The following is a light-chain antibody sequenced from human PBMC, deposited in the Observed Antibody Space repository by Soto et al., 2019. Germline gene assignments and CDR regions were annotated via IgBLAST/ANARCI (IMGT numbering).Light chain of an antibody. Sequence: EIVMTQSPATLSVSPGERATLSCRASRNINRKLAWYQQKPAQAPRLLISGASTRATGIPARFSGSGSGTEFTLTISSPQSEDFAVYYCQQYYDYPPLIFGGGTKVEIK. CDR2: GAS. V-gene: IGKV3-15*01. CDR1: RNINRK. J-gene: IGKJ4*01. CDR3: QQYYDYPPLI.